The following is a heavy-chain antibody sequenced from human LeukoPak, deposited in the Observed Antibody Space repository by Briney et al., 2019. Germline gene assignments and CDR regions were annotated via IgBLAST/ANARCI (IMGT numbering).Heavy chain of an antibody. D-gene: IGHD6-13*01. CDR2: INSDGSST. V-gene: IGHV3-74*01. Sequence: GGSLRLSCAASGFTFSSYWMHWVRQAPGKGLVWVSRINSDGSSTSYADSMKGRFTISRDNAKNTLYLQMNSLRAEDTAVYYCARGIGIAAAFFDYWGQGTLVTVSS. CDR3: ARGIGIAAAFFDY. CDR1: GFTFSSYW. J-gene: IGHJ4*02.